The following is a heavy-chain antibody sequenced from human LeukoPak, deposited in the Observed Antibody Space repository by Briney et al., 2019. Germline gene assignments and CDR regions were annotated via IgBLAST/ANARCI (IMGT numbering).Heavy chain of an antibody. CDR3: AYRNNFEY. Sequence: GGSLRLSCAASGFTFSSYEMNWVRQPPGKGLEWVANIKADGSEKYYVDSVKGRFTISRDDAKRTVDLQMDNLRAEDTAIYYCAYRNNFEYWGQGALVTVSS. J-gene: IGHJ4*02. V-gene: IGHV3-7*05. CDR2: IKADGSEK. D-gene: IGHD1-26*01. CDR1: GFTFSSYE.